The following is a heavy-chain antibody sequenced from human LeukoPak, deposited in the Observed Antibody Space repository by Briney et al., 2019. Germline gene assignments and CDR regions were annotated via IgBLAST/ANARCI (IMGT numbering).Heavy chain of an antibody. V-gene: IGHV1-8*01. Sequence: ASVKVSCKASGYPFTDYDFNWVRQAPGQGLEWMGWMKSNNGHTGYAQKFQGRVTMTRDTSISTAYMELSSLTFEDTAVYYCARGPPNWGMVGYWGQGTLVTVSS. D-gene: IGHD7-27*01. CDR3: ARGPPNWGMVGY. CDR1: GYPFTDYD. J-gene: IGHJ4*02. CDR2: MKSNNGHT.